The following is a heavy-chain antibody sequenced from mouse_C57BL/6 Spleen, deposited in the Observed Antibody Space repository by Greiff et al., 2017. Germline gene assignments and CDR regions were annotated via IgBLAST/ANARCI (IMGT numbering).Heavy chain of an antibody. CDR2: ISSGSSTI. CDR3: ARPDYGNYWFAY. D-gene: IGHD2-1*01. Sequence: EVQVVESGGGLVKPGGSLKLSCAASGFTFSDYGMHWVRQAPEKGLEWVAYISSGSSTIYYADTVKGRFTISRDNAKNTLFLQMTSLRSEDTAMYYCARPDYGNYWFAYWGQGTLVTVSA. J-gene: IGHJ3*01. V-gene: IGHV5-17*01. CDR1: GFTFSDYG.